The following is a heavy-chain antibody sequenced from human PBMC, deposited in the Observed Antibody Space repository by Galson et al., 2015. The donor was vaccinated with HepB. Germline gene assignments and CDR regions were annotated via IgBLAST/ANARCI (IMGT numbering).Heavy chain of an antibody. D-gene: IGHD3-10*01. CDR2: ISPYNRNR. CDR3: ARGSYYYGSGTYPKLYYDMDV. J-gene: IGHJ6*02. Sequence: PVKVSCKASGYTFTNYGISWVRQAPGQGLEWMGWISPYNRNRHYAQKLQARVTMITDTSTNTAYMDLRRLSSDDTAVYFCARGSYYYGSGTYPKLYYDMDVWGQGTTVTVSS. V-gene: IGHV1-18*01. CDR1: GYTFTNYG.